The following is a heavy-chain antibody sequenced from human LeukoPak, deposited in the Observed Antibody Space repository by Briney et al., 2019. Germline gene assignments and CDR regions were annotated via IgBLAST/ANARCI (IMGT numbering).Heavy chain of an antibody. CDR3: ARDRSGSYPNWFDP. CDR2: ISFDLNVK. D-gene: IGHD3-10*01. Sequence: SGGSLRLSCAASGFTFSPYVIHWVRQAPGKGLEWVAVISFDLNVKLYANSVKGRFTISRDNSKNTVFLQMNSLRAEDTALYYCARDRSGSYPNWFDPWGQGTLVTVSS. V-gene: IGHV3-30-3*01. CDR1: GFTFSPYV. J-gene: IGHJ5*02.